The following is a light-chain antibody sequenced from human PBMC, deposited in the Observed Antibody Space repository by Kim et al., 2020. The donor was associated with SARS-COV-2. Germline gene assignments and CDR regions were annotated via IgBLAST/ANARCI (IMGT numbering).Light chain of an antibody. CDR3: CSYAGNYPSKV. J-gene: IGLJ1*01. CDR1: SSDVGGYNY. CDR2: AVT. V-gene: IGLV2-11*01. Sequence: QSVTLSCTGTSSDVGGYNYVSWYQLRPGKAPKLIMYAVTKRPSGVPDRFSGSKSGNTASLTIFGLQAEDEADYYCCSYAGNYPSKVFGTGTKVTVL.